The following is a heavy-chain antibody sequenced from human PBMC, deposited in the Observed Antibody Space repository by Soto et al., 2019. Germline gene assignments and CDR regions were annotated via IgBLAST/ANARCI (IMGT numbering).Heavy chain of an antibody. CDR1: GFTLSDYW. CDR3: AKDPMNDFWSGYYTADDAFDI. V-gene: IGHV3-23*01. Sequence: GGSLRLSCAASGFTLSDYWMHWVRHVPGKGLLWVSRISGSGGDTSYADSVKGRFTISRDNSKNTLYLQMNSLRAEDTAVYYCAKDPMNDFWSGYYTADDAFDIWGQGTMVTVSS. D-gene: IGHD3-3*01. CDR2: ISGSGGDT. J-gene: IGHJ3*02.